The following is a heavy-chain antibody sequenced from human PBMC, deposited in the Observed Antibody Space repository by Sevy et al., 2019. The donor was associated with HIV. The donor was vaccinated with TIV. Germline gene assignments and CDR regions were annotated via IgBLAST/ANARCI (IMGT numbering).Heavy chain of an antibody. CDR1: GYTFTSYD. Sequence: ASVKVSCKASGYTFTSYDINWVRQATGQGLEWMGWMNPNSGNTGYAKKFQGRVTMTRNTSISTAYMELSSLRSEDTAVYYCARFLSTSYYYYYAMDVWGQGTTVTVSS. CDR3: ARFLSTSYYYYYAMDV. J-gene: IGHJ6*02. D-gene: IGHD2-2*01. CDR2: MNPNSGNT. V-gene: IGHV1-8*01.